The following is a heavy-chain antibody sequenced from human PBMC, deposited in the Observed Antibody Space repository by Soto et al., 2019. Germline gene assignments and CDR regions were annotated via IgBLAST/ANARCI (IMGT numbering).Heavy chain of an antibody. V-gene: IGHV1-69*13. CDR2: IIPIFGTA. D-gene: IGHD4-17*01. CDR3: AGALDYGDYYFDY. Sequence: SVKVSCKASGGTFSSYAISWVRQAPGQGLEWMGGIIPIFGTANYAQKFQGRVTITADESTSTAYMELSSLRSEDTAVYYCAGALDYGDYYFDYWGQGTLVTVSS. CDR1: GGTFSSYA. J-gene: IGHJ4*02.